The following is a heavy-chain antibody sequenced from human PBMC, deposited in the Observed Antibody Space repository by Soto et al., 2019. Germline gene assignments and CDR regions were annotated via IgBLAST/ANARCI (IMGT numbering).Heavy chain of an antibody. J-gene: IGHJ6*02. D-gene: IGHD5-18*01. CDR1: GYTFTSYA. CDR2: INAGNGNT. Sequence: ASVKVSCKASGYTFTSYAMHWVRQAPGQRLEWMGWINAGNGNTKYSQKFQGRVTITRDTSASTAYMELGSLRSEDTAVYYCARGGQLWAEDVYYGMDVWGQGTTVTVSS. CDR3: ARGGQLWAEDVYYGMDV. V-gene: IGHV1-3*01.